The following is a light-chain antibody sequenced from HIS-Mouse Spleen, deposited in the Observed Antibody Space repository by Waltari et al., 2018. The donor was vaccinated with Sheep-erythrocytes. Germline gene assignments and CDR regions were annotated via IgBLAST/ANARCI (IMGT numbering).Light chain of an antibody. CDR3: QQYKSYSRT. Sequence: DIQMTQSPSTLSASLGDRVTITCRASQSISSCLAWYQQKPGKAPKLPIYKASSLESGVPSRFSGSGSGTEFTLTISSLQPDDFATYYCQQYKSYSRTFGQGTKVEIK. V-gene: IGKV1-5*03. CDR2: KAS. J-gene: IGKJ1*01. CDR1: QSISSC.